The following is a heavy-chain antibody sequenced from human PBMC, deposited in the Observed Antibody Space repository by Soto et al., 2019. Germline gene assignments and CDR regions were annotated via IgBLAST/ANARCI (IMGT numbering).Heavy chain of an antibody. J-gene: IGHJ4*02. CDR3: ARGRYGEY. CDR2: ISAHNGNT. D-gene: IGHD3-10*01. Sequence: QVHLVQSGAEVKKPGASVKVSCKGSGYTFTTYGITWVRQAPGQGLEWMGWISAHNGNTNYAQKLQARVTVTRDTSPSTAYMELRSLRSDDTAVYYCARGRYGEYGGQGALVTVSS. V-gene: IGHV1-18*01. CDR1: GYTFTTYG.